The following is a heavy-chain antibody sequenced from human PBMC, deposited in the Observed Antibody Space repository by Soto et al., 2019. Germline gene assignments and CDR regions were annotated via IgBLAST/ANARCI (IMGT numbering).Heavy chain of an antibody. V-gene: IGHV4-31*03. CDR2: IFYSGST. CDR3: ASTEDFFDY. J-gene: IGHJ4*02. CDR1: GVSLTSGTYY. Sequence: SETLSLTCSVSGVSLTSGTYYWSWIRQHPGKGLEWIGYIFYSGSTDYNPSLKSRVNISVDTSKNQFSLKLSSVTAADTAVYYCASTEDFFDYWGQGTLVT.